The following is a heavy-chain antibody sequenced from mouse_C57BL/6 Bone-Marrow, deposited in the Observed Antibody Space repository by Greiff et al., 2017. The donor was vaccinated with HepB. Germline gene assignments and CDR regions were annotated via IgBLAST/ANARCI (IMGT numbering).Heavy chain of an antibody. J-gene: IGHJ3*01. CDR2: IRSKSNNYAT. CDR3: VSGELNCFAY. Sequence: EVKLMESGGGLVQPKGSLKLSCAASGFSFNTYAMNWVRQAPGKGLEWVARIRSKSNNYATYYADSVKDRFTISRDDSESMLYLQMNNLKTEDTAMYYCVSGELNCFAYWGQGTLVTVSA. D-gene: IGHD1-3*01. V-gene: IGHV10-1*01. CDR1: GFSFNTYA.